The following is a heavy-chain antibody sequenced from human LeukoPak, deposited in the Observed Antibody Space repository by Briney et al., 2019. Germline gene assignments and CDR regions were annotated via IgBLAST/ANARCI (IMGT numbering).Heavy chain of an antibody. J-gene: IGHJ4*02. V-gene: IGHV3-15*01. Sequence: PGGSLRLSCAASGFTFSNAWMSWVRQAPGKGLEWVGRIKSKTDGGTTDYAAPVKGRFTISRDDSKNTLYLQMNSLKTEDTAVYYCTTVRGGDCYKVLDYWGQGTLVTVSS. D-gene: IGHD2-21*02. CDR3: TTVRGGDCYKVLDY. CDR2: IKSKTDGGTT. CDR1: GFTFSNAW.